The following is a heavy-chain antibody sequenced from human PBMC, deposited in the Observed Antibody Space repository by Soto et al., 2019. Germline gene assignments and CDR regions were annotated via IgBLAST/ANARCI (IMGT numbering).Heavy chain of an antibody. CDR2: TIPILGTA. CDR3: ARGNALDI. V-gene: IGHV1-69*13. J-gene: IGHJ6*02. CDR1: GGTFSSFA. Sequence: WASVKVSCKASGGTFSSFAINWVRQAPGQGSEWMGGTIPILGTANYAQKFQGRVTIIADETTNTASLELTSLRSEDTAVYYCARGNALDIWGQGTTVTVSS.